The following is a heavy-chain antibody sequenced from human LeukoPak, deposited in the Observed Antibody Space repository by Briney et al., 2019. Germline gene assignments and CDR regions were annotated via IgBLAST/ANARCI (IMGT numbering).Heavy chain of an antibody. V-gene: IGHV3-7*01. J-gene: IGHJ4*02. CDR2: IKQDGSEK. CDR1: GFTFSSYW. Sequence: GGSLRLSCAASGFTFSSYWMSWVRQAPGKGLEWVANIKQDGSEKYYVDSVKGRFTISRDNAKNSLYLQMNSLRAEDTAVYYCARVASGYYYDSSGCCFDYWGQGTLVTVSS. D-gene: IGHD3-22*01. CDR3: ARVASGYYYDSSGCCFDY.